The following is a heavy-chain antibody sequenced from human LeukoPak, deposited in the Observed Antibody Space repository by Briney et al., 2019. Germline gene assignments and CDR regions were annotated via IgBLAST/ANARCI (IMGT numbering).Heavy chain of an antibody. Sequence: GSLRLSCAASGFTFSSYSMNWVRQPPGKGLEWIGEINHSGSTNYNPSLKSRVTISVDTSKNQFSLKLSSVTAADTAVYYCARNYYGSGSYRPPRYYFDYWGQGTLVTVSS. D-gene: IGHD3-10*01. CDR1: GFTFSSYS. CDR3: ARNYYGSGSYRPPRYYFDY. CDR2: INHSGST. V-gene: IGHV4-34*01. J-gene: IGHJ4*02.